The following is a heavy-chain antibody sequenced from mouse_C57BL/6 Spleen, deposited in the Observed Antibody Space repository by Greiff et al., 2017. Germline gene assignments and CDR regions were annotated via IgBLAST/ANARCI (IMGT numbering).Heavy chain of an antibody. D-gene: IGHD2-5*01. J-gene: IGHJ3*01. CDR1: GFSLSTFGMG. CDR3: AQVHSNYEGVFAY. V-gene: IGHV8-8*01. Sequence: QVTLKESGPGILQPSQTLSLTCSFSGFSLSTFGMGVGWIRQPSGKGLEWLAHIWWDDDKYYNPALKSRLTISKDTSKNQVFLKIANVDTADTATYYCAQVHSNYEGVFAYWGQGTLVTVSA. CDR2: IWWDDDK.